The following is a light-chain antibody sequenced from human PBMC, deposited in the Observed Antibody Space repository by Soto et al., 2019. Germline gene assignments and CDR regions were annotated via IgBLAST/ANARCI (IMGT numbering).Light chain of an antibody. CDR1: QSISKY. CDR2: ATS. CDR3: QHSYSTPPIT. J-gene: IGKJ5*01. V-gene: IGKV1-39*01. Sequence: DVQMTQSPSSLSGSVVDRVAITCLGSQSISKYLDWYQQKPVKAPKVLIYATSNLPSGVPSRFSGSGSGTDFTLTISSLQPDDFATYYCQHSYSTPPITFGQGTRLEIK.